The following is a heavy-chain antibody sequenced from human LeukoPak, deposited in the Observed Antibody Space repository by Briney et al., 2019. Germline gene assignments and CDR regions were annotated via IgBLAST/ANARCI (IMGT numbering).Heavy chain of an antibody. CDR2: ISGSGGST. CDR3: AKDLWAVAAQGDY. J-gene: IGHJ4*02. D-gene: IGHD6-19*01. Sequence: TGGSLRLSGAASGFTFSSYAMSWVRQAPGKGLEWVSAISGSGGSTYYADSVKGRFTISRDNSKNTLYLQMNSLRAEDTAVYYCAKDLWAVAAQGDYWGQGTLVTVSS. CDR1: GFTFSSYA. V-gene: IGHV3-23*01.